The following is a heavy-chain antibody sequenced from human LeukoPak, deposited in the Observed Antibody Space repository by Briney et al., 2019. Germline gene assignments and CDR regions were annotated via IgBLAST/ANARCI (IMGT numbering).Heavy chain of an antibody. J-gene: IGHJ3*02. Sequence: SETLSLTCTVSGGSISSSSYYWGWIRQPPGKGLEWIGSIYYSGSTYYNPSLKCRVTISVDTSKNQFSLKLSSVTAADTAVYYCARPRGEDFWTVMGAFDIWGQGTMVTVSS. CDR3: ARPRGEDFWTVMGAFDI. CDR2: IYYSGST. D-gene: IGHD3/OR15-3a*01. V-gene: IGHV4-39*01. CDR1: GGSISSSSYY.